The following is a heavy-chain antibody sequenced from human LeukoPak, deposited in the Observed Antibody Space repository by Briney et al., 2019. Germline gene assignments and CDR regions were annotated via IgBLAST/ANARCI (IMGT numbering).Heavy chain of an antibody. J-gene: IGHJ6*02. V-gene: IGHV1-2*02. CDR3: ARVNSGWYGGHYYYYGMDV. CDR2: INPNSGGT. Sequence: ASVKVSCKASGYTFTGYYIHWVRQAPEQGLEWMGWINPNSGGTNYAQKFQGRVTMTRDTSISTAYMELSRLRSDDTAVYYCARVNSGWYGGHYYYYGMDVWGQGTTVTVSS. CDR1: GYTFTGYY. D-gene: IGHD6-19*01.